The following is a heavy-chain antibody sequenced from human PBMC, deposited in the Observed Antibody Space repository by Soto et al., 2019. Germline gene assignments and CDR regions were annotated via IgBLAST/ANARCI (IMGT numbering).Heavy chain of an antibody. D-gene: IGHD5-18*01. Sequence: SETLSLTCTVSGGSISSSSYYWGWIRQPPGKGLEWIGSIYYSGSTYYNPSLKSRVTISVDTSKNQFSLKLSSVTAADTAVYYCSSHLGDTAMVTPYYYGMDVWGQGTTVTVSS. CDR3: SSHLGDTAMVTPYYYGMDV. CDR1: GGSISSSSYY. V-gene: IGHV4-39*01. CDR2: IYYSGST. J-gene: IGHJ6*02.